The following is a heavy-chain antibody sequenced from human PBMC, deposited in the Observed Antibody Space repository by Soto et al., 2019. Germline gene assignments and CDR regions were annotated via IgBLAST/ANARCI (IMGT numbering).Heavy chain of an antibody. CDR2: MYYSGST. V-gene: IGHV4-59*11. CDR1: RGSISSHY. Sequence: PSETLSLTCTVSRGSISSHYWSWIRQPPGKGLEWIGYMYYSGSTNYNPSLKSRVTISVDTSKNQFSLKLTSVTAADSAVDYCARGVMAAGLYFFDYWGQGTLVTVSS. D-gene: IGHD6-13*01. CDR3: ARGVMAAGLYFFDY. J-gene: IGHJ4*02.